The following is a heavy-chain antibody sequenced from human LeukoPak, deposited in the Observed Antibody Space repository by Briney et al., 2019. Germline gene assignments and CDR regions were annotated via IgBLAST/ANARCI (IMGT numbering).Heavy chain of an antibody. CDR2: IYHSGST. Sequence: SGTLSLTCAVSGGSISSGNWWSWVRQPPGKGLEWIGEIYHSGSTNYNPSLKSRVTISVDKSKNQFSLKLSSVTAADTAVYCCARKISAAGSRWFDPWGQGTLVIVSS. V-gene: IGHV4-4*01. CDR3: ARKISAAGSRWFDP. CDR1: GGSISSGNW. J-gene: IGHJ5*02. D-gene: IGHD6-13*01.